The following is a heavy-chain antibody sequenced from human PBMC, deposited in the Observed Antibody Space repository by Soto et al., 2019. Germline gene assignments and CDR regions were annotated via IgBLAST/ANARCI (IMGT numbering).Heavy chain of an antibody. Sequence: LRLSCAASGFTVSSNYMSWVRQAPGKGLEWVSVIYSGGSTYYADSVKGRFTISRDNSKNTLYLQMNSLRAEDTAVYYCARNYDSTAGGAFDIWGQGTMVTVSS. CDR2: IYSGGST. J-gene: IGHJ3*02. CDR3: ARNYDSTAGGAFDI. D-gene: IGHD3-22*01. CDR1: GFTVSSNY. V-gene: IGHV3-53*01.